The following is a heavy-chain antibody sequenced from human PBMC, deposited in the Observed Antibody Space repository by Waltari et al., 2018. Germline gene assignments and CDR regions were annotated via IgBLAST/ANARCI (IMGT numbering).Heavy chain of an antibody. D-gene: IGHD2-21*01. Sequence: VQLVESGGGLVKPGGSLRLSCAACVFIFKIYWMSWGGQAPGKGPEWLANIKGDESEKYYGGSARGRFTISRDNARSLVHLEMNSLRAEDTAVYHCARSVVPIPGESWGQGTLVVVSS. CDR3: ARSVVPIPGES. CDR2: IKGDESEK. J-gene: IGHJ4*02. V-gene: IGHV3-7*03. CDR1: VFIFKIYW.